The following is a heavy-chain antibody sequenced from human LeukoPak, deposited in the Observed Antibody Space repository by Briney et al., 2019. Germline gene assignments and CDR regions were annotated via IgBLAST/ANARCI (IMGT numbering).Heavy chain of an antibody. J-gene: IGHJ4*02. D-gene: IGHD5-12*01. V-gene: IGHV3-23*01. Sequence: PGGSLRLSCAASGFTFATYALTWVRQAPGKGLEWASAISGSGATTFYADSVKGRFTVYRDNSKNTLYLQMNSLRAEDTAVFYCARDRGGLRYIDYWGQGTLVTVSS. CDR3: ARDRGGLRYIDY. CDR2: ISGSGATT. CDR1: GFTFATYA.